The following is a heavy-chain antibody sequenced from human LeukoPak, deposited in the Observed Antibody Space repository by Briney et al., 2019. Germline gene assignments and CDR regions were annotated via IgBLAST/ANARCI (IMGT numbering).Heavy chain of an antibody. CDR2: INWNGGST. CDR1: GFTFDDYG. D-gene: IGHD7-27*01. J-gene: IGHJ4*02. CDR3: ARDRGELGERYFDY. Sequence: PAGGSLRLSCAASGFTFDDYGMSWVRQAPGEGLEWVSGINWNGGSTGYADSVKGRFTISRDNAKNSLYLQMNSLRAEDTALYYCARDRGELGERYFDYWGQGTLVTVSS. V-gene: IGHV3-20*04.